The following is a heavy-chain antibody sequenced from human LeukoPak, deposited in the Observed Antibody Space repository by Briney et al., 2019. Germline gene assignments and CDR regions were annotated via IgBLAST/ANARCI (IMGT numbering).Heavy chain of an antibody. CDR3: ARGSSERDWFDL. CDR2: INPNSGGA. Sequence: ASVRVSGKASGYIFTGYFMNWVRQAPGQGLEWMGWINPNSGGANYAQKFQGRVTMTRDTSISTAYMELSSLTSDDTAVYYCARGSSERDWFDLWGQGTLVTVSS. J-gene: IGHJ5*02. CDR1: GYIFTGYF. D-gene: IGHD1-1*01. V-gene: IGHV1-2*02.